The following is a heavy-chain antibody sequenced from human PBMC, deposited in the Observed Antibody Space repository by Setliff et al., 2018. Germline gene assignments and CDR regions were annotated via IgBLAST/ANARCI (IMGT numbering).Heavy chain of an antibody. CDR2: IYHRGST. CDR3: ARHFRSSKVQFLEYLTDYYFDS. CDR1: GGSISSSNYY. J-gene: IGHJ4*02. V-gene: IGHV4-39*01. Sequence: LSLTCTVSGGSISSSNYYWGWIRQPPGKGLEWIGSIYHRGSTYYNPSLKSRVTISVDTSNNHFSLKLGSVTAADTAVYYCARHFRSSKVQFLEYLTDYYFDSWGQGTLVTVSS. D-gene: IGHD3-3*01.